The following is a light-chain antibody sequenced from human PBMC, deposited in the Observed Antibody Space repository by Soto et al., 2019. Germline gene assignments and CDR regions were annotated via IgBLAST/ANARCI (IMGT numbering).Light chain of an antibody. Sequence: EIVLTQSPGTLSLSPGEGATLSCRASQSVSSMYLAWYQQKPGQAPSLLIYGASSRATGVPDRFSGGGSGTAFTLTISRLEPDDFAMYYCQQYGDSTRTFGQGTKVDIK. V-gene: IGKV3-20*01. CDR3: QQYGDSTRT. CDR1: QSVSSMY. J-gene: IGKJ1*01. CDR2: GAS.